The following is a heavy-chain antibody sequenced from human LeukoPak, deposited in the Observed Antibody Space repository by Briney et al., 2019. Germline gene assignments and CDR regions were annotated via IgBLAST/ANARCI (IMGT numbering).Heavy chain of an antibody. J-gene: IGHJ4*02. CDR1: GFTFSNYA. CDR3: AREDATMVLSLDY. D-gene: IGHD5-18*01. CDR2: ISGGGDNT. Sequence: PGGSLRLSCAASGFTFSNYAMSWVRQAPGKGLEWVSAISGGGDNTYYADSVKGRLTISRDNSKNTLYVQMTSLRAEDTAVYYCAREDATMVLSLDYWGQGALVTVSS. V-gene: IGHV3-23*01.